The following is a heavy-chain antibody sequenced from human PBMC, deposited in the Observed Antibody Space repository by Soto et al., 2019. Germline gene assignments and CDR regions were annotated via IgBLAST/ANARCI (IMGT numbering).Heavy chain of an antibody. CDR3: ARLGITMVRGVIPPLDY. V-gene: IGHV3-64*01. D-gene: IGHD3-10*01. CDR2: ISSNGGST. CDR1: GFTFSSYA. J-gene: IGHJ4*02. Sequence: PGGSLRLSCAASGFTFSSYAMHWVRQAPGKGLEYVSAISSNGGSTYYANSVKGRFTISRDNSKNTLYLQMGSLRAEDMAVYYCARLGITMVRGVIPPLDYWGQGTLVTVSS.